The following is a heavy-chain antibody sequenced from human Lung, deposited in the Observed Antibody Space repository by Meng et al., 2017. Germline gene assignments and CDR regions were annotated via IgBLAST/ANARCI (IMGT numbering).Heavy chain of an antibody. J-gene: IGHJ4*02. V-gene: IGHV1-2*06. CDR2: IDPKSGDT. Sequence: QVPPVQSGAGVKKPGASVKVSCKPSGYNFPDYWLHWVRRAPGQGLEWMGRIDPKSGDTHYAQRFQGRVTMTGDTSISTAYMELSGLRSDDTAMYYCARDEDISAAGKLFGDYWGQGTLVTVSS. CDR3: ARDEDISAAGKLFGDY. D-gene: IGHD6-13*01. CDR1: GYNFPDYW.